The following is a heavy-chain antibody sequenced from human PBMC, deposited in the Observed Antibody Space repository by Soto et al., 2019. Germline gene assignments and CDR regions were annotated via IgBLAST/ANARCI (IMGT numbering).Heavy chain of an antibody. J-gene: IGHJ5*02. CDR3: ARERSSSKRFDP. CDR2: MNPNSGNT. CDR1: GYTFTSYD. Sequence: ASVKVSCKASGYTFTSYDINWVRQATGQGLEWMGWMNPNSGNTGYAQKFQGRVTMTRNTSISTAYMELSSLRSEDTAVYYCARERSSSKRFDPCGQGTLVTVSS. V-gene: IGHV1-8*01. D-gene: IGHD3-16*02.